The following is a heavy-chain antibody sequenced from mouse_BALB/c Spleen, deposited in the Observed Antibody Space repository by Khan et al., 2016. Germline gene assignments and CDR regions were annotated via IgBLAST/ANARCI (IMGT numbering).Heavy chain of an antibody. V-gene: IGHV1-37*01. J-gene: IGHJ3*01. Sequence: VQLQQSGPELVKPGASVKISCKASGYSFTGYFMNWVKQSHGKSLEWIGRINPYIGDTFSNQNFKGKATLTVDKYSSTAHMELLSLTAEDSAVSYCGRSGDYGGFPYWGQGTLVTVSA. CDR1: GYSFTGYF. CDR3: GRSGDYGGFPY. D-gene: IGHD2-4*01. CDR2: INPYIGDT.